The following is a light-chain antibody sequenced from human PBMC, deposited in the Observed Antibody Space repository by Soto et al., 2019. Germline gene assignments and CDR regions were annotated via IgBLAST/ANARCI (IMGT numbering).Light chain of an antibody. CDR3: QQYGSSPPSIT. J-gene: IGKJ5*01. Sequence: EIVLTPSPGTLSLSPGERATLSCRASQSVSSSYLAWYQQKPGQAPRLLIYGASSRATGIPDRFSSSGSGTDFTLTISRLEPEDFAVYYCQQYGSSPPSITFGQGTRLEIK. V-gene: IGKV3-20*01. CDR2: GAS. CDR1: QSVSSSY.